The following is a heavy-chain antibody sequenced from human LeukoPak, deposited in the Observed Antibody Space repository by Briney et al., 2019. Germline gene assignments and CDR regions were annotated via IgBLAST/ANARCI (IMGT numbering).Heavy chain of an antibody. J-gene: IGHJ6*03. CDR3: ARDRTRYYYYSYMDV. CDR2: INPNSGDT. Sequence: ASVRVSCKTSEYTFTGYYMHWVRQAPGQGLEWMGWINPNSGDTNYAQKFQGRVTMTRDTSISTAYMELSRLRSDDTAVYYCARDRTRYYYYSYMDVWGKGTAVTISS. D-gene: IGHD1-14*01. CDR1: EYTFTGYY. V-gene: IGHV1-2*02.